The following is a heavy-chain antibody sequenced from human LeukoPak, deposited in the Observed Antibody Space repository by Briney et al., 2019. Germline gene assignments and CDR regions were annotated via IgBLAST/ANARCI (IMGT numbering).Heavy chain of an antibody. CDR1: GFPFIEYT. V-gene: IGHV3-48*01. J-gene: IGHJ4*02. CDR2: IGIDSGNT. D-gene: IGHD1-1*01. Sequence: PGGSLRLSCTASGFPFIEYTMNWVRQPPGKGLEWISYIGIDSGNTKYADSVRGRFTISADKAKNSLYLQMNSLRVEDTAVHYCARDHNYAFDNWGQGTLVSVAS. CDR3: ARDHNYAFDN.